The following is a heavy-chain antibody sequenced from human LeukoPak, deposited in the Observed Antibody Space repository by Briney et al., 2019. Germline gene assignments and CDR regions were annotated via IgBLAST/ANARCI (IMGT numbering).Heavy chain of an antibody. Sequence: ASVKVSCKASGYTFTSYGISWVRQAPGQGLEWMGWISAYNGNTNYAQELQDRVTMTTDTSTSTAYMELRSLRSDDTAVYYCARTAVTTDHFDYWGQGTLVTVSS. V-gene: IGHV1-18*01. J-gene: IGHJ4*02. CDR1: GYTFTSYG. CDR3: ARTAVTTDHFDY. D-gene: IGHD4-11*01. CDR2: ISAYNGNT.